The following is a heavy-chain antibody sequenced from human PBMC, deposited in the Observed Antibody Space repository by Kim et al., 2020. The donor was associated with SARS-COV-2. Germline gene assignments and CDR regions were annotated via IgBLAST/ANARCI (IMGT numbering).Heavy chain of an antibody. Sequence: GGSLRLSCATSGFTFRDNAMSWVRQAPGKGLEWVSTITGSGDGTYYVDSVKGRFTISRDNSNNMLYLQMNRLRAGDTAVYYCAKDQKGYCSGGSCYYWGQGTLVTVSS. D-gene: IGHD2-15*01. CDR1: GFTFRDNA. J-gene: IGHJ4*02. V-gene: IGHV3-23*01. CDR2: ITGSGDGT. CDR3: AKDQKGYCSGGSCYY.